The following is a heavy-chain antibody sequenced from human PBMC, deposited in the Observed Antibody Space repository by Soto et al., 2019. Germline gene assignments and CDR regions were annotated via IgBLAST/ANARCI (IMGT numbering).Heavy chain of an antibody. CDR3: ASESRYCSGGSCYFLPGIDY. CDR1: GGTFSSYA. CDR2: IIPISGTA. V-gene: IGHV1-69*12. Sequence: QVQLVQSGAEVKKPGSSVKVSCKASGGTFSSYAISWVRQAPGQGLEWIGGIIPISGTANYAQKFQGRVTITADGSASTAYMELSSLSSEDPVVYYCASESRYCSGGSCYFLPGIDYWGQGTLVAVSS. J-gene: IGHJ4*02. D-gene: IGHD2-15*01.